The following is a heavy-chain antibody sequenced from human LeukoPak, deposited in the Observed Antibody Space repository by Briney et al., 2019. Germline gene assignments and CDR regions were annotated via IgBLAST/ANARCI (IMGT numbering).Heavy chain of an antibody. Sequence: GGSLRLSCTASGFTFGDYAMRWFRQAPGKGLEWVGFIRSKAYGGTTEYAESVKGRFTISRADYKSIAYLQKNSLKTEDTAVYYCTRDKDYDFWSGYYTYYYYYMDVWGKGTTVTVSS. CDR3: TRDKDYDFWSGYYTYYYYYMDV. D-gene: IGHD3-3*01. CDR1: GFTFGDYA. V-gene: IGHV3-49*03. CDR2: IRSKAYGGTT. J-gene: IGHJ6*03.